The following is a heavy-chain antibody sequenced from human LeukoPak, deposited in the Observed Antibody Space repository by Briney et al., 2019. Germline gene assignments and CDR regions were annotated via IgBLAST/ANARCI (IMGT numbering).Heavy chain of an antibody. D-gene: IGHD5-18*01. Sequence: SETLSLTCTVSGGSISSYYWSWLRQPPGKGLEWIGYIYYSGSTNYNPSLKSRVTISVDTSRNQFSLELSSVTAADTAVYYCARLAQLSAFVIWGQGTMVTVSS. CDR2: IYYSGST. CDR3: ARLAQLSAFVI. CDR1: GGSISSYY. J-gene: IGHJ3*02. V-gene: IGHV4-59*08.